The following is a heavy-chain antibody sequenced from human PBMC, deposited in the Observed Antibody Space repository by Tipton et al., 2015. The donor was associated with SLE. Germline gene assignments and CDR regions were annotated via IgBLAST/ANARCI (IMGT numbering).Heavy chain of an antibody. CDR1: GYTFTERG. Sequence: QLVQSGAEVKRPGASVRVSCKTSGYTFTERGISWVRQAPGQGLEWVGWISTSDGDTLYAQKLQGRVTMTTDASTRTGYMELRSLRPDDTAVYYCARRALDYWGQGTLVPVSS. CDR3: ARRALDY. CDR2: ISTSDGDT. V-gene: IGHV1-18*01. J-gene: IGHJ4*02.